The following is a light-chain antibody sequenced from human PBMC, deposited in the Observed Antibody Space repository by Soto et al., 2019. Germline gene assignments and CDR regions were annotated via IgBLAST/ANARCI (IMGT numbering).Light chain of an antibody. V-gene: IGKV3-15*01. J-gene: IGKJ1*01. CDR3: QQYDNWPRT. Sequence: EIVMTQSPATLAVSPGERATLSCRASQSLSDNLAWYQQKRGQAPRLLIYDASSRATGIPARFSGSGSGTEFTLTISSLQSEDFAVYFCQQYDNWPRTFGQGTKVDIK. CDR2: DAS. CDR1: QSLSDN.